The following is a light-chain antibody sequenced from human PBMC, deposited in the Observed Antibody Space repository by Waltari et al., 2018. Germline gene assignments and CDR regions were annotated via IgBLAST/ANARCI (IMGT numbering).Light chain of an antibody. CDR2: DVN. Sequence: QSALTQPASVSGSPGQSLTISCPGSTIDIGSYNYVSWYQQHPGKAPKLIIFDVNRRPSGVSNRFSGSKSGLTASLTISGLQAEDEAEYYCSSYTGSSALVVFGGGTKLSVL. CDR3: SSYTGSSALVV. V-gene: IGLV2-14*03. J-gene: IGLJ2*01. CDR1: TIDIGSYNY.